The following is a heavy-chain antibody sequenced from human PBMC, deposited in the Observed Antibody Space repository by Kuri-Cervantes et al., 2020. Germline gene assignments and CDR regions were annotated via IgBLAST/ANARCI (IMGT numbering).Heavy chain of an antibody. Sequence: GGSLRLSCAASGFTFSSYEMNWVRQAPGKGLEWVSVIYSGGSTYYADSVKGRFTISRDNSKNTLYLQMNSLRAEDTAVYYCANRRDAFDIWGQGTMVTVSS. CDR1: GFTFSSYE. V-gene: IGHV3-53*01. J-gene: IGHJ3*02. CDR2: IYSGGST. CDR3: ANRRDAFDI.